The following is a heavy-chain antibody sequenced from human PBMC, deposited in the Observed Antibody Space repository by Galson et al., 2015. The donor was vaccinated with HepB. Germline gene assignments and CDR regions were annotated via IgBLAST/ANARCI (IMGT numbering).Heavy chain of an antibody. J-gene: IGHJ6*02. CDR1: GGSISSYY. V-gene: IGHV4-59*08. Sequence: QVQLQESGPGLVKPSETLSLTCTVSGGSISSYYWSWIRQPPGKGLEWIGYIYYSGSTNYNPSLKSRVTISVDTSKNQFSLKLSSVTAADTAVYYCARTIHSSMVRGGMDVWGQGTTVTVSS. CDR2: IYYSGST. D-gene: IGHD3-10*01. CDR3: ARTIHSSMVRGGMDV.